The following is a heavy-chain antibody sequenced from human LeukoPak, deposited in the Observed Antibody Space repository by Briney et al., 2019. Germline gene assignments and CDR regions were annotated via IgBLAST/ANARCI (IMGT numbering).Heavy chain of an antibody. Sequence: GASVKVSCKASGYTFTSYYIHWVRQAPGQGLEWMGWINPNSGGTDYAQNFQGRVTMTRDTSINTAYMELSRLRSDGTAVYYCARLLWFGELADYWGQGTLVTVSS. CDR1: GYTFTSYY. CDR2: INPNSGGT. J-gene: IGHJ4*02. CDR3: ARLLWFGELADY. D-gene: IGHD3-10*01. V-gene: IGHV1-2*02.